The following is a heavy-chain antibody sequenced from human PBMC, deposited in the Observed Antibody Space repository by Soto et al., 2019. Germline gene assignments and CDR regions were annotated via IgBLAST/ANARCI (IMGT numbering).Heavy chain of an antibody. CDR3: ARDLAKRDSSGLEIDY. V-gene: IGHV3-33*01. D-gene: IGHD3-22*01. CDR2: IWYDGSNK. J-gene: IGHJ4*02. Sequence: GGSLRLSCAASGFTFSSYGMHWVRQAPGKGLEWVAVIWYDGSNKYYADSVKGRFTISRDNSKNTLYLQMNSLRAEDTAVYYCARDLAKRDSSGLEIDYWGQGTLVTVSS. CDR1: GFTFSSYG.